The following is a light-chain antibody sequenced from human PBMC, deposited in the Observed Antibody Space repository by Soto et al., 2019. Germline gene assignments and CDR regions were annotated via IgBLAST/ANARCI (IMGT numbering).Light chain of an antibody. Sequence: DIEMTQSPSSLPASLGDRVTITCRASQSIRSYLNWYQQKPGKAPKLLIYAASSLQSGVPSRFSGSGSGTDVTLTISSLQPEDVETYYCQQSYSNPITCGQGTRLEIK. CDR3: QQSYSNPIT. CDR2: AAS. V-gene: IGKV1-39*01. CDR1: QSIRSY. J-gene: IGKJ5*01.